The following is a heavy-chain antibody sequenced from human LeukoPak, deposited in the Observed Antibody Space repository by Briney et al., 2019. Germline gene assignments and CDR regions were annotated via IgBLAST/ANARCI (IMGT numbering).Heavy chain of an antibody. D-gene: IGHD6-19*01. V-gene: IGHV3-21*01. CDR1: GFTFSSYS. CDR3: ARSGSGWYPDY. J-gene: IGHJ4*02. CDR2: ISSSSSYI. Sequence: PGGSLRLSCAASGFTFSSYSMNWVRRAPGKGLEWVSYISSSSSYIYYAGSVKGRFTISRDNAKNSLFLQMNSLRAEDTAVYYCARSGSGWYPDYWGQGTLVTVSS.